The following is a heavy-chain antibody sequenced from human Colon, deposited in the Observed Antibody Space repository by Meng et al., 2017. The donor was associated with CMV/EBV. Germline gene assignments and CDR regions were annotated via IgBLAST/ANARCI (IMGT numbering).Heavy chain of an antibody. J-gene: IGHJ4*02. D-gene: IGHD3-22*01. CDR2: LWYDGSRK. Sequence: GFPLNSYGIPWVRQFPGKGLEWVAVLWYDGSRKYFADSVQGRFSISRDDSKNTVYLQMNSLRAEDTAVYYCARDNDGSSHYSQFDYWGQGTLVTVSS. V-gene: IGHV3-33*01. CDR1: GFPLNSYG. CDR3: ARDNDGSSHYSQFDY.